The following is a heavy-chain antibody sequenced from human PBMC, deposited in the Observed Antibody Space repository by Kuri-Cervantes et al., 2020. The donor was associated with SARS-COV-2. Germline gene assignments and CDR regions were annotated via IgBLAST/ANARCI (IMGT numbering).Heavy chain of an antibody. V-gene: IGHV3-53*01. CDR3: ARKAVTGSD. J-gene: IGHJ4*02. Sequence: LSLTCVVSGFSVSTNYMTWVRQGLGKGLEWVSLIYSGGSRDYADSVKGRFTISRDDSKNTLYLQMNSLRVEDTGIYYCARKAVTGSDWGQGTPVTVSS. CDR1: GFSVSTNY. D-gene: IGHD6-19*01. CDR2: IYSGGSR.